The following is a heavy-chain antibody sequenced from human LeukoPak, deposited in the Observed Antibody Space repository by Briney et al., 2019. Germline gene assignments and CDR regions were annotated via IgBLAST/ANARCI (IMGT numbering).Heavy chain of an antibody. D-gene: IGHD3-22*01. J-gene: IGHJ2*01. V-gene: IGHV3-30*02. CDR3: ARGYYYDSSGSRKDWYFDL. Sequence: GGSLRLSCAASGFTFSSYGMHWVRQAPGKGLEWVAFIRYDGSNKYYADSVKGRFTISRDNSKNTLYLQMNSLSAEDTAVYYCARGYYYDSSGSRKDWYFDLWGRGTLVTVSS. CDR1: GFTFSSYG. CDR2: IRYDGSNK.